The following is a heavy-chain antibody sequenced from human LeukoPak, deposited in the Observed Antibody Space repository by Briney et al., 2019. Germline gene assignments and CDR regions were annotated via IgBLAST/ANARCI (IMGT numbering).Heavy chain of an antibody. J-gene: IGHJ6*03. Sequence: ASVTLSCTASGYTFTSYGISRVRHAPGQGLEWMGWISAYNGNTNYAQKLQGRVTMTTDTSTSTAYMELRSLRSDDTAVYYWARGIVVVPAAYYYYYYMDVWGKGTTVTVSS. CDR1: GYTFTSYG. V-gene: IGHV1-18*01. D-gene: IGHD2-2*01. CDR3: ARGIVVVPAAYYYYYYMDV. CDR2: ISAYNGNT.